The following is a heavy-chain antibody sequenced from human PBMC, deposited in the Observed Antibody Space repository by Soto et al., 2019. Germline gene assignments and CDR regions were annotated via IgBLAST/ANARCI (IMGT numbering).Heavy chain of an antibody. CDR3: ARDGSGAAANPYFDY. J-gene: IGHJ4*02. CDR1: GFTFSYYY. D-gene: IGHD2-2*01. V-gene: IGHV3-21*04. Sequence: PGGSLRLSCAASGFTFSYYYMSGVRQAPGKGLEWVSSISTSSTYRYIADSVTGRFTISRDNAQNSLYLQMTSLRAEDTAVYYCARDGSGAAANPYFDYWGQGTLVTVSS. CDR2: ISTSSTYR.